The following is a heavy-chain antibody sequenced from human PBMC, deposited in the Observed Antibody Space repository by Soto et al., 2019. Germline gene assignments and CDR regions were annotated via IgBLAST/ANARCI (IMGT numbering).Heavy chain of an antibody. J-gene: IGHJ6*02. CDR2: INAGNGKT. Sequence: ASVKVSCKASGYAFTWFNIHWVRQAPGQRLEWMGWINAGNGKTKYSQKLQGRVSFTRDTSTSTAYMELSSLISEDTAVYYCARDVGRGNIVLLPAATEPYGMDVWGQGTTVTVSS. D-gene: IGHD2-2*01. V-gene: IGHV1-3*01. CDR3: ARDVGRGNIVLLPAATEPYGMDV. CDR1: GYAFTWFN.